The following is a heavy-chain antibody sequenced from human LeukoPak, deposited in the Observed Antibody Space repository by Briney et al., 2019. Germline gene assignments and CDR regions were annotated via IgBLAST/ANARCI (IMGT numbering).Heavy chain of an antibody. D-gene: IGHD1-26*01. CDR3: ARVVGGVGAAFDI. Sequence: SERHSLTCTVSGGSISSFYWSWIRQPPGKGLEWIGYIYYSAITNYNPSLKSRVTISVDTSKNQFSLNLSSVTAADTAVYFCARVVGGVGAAFDIWGQRTVASVSS. CDR1: GGSISSFY. V-gene: IGHV4-59*01. J-gene: IGHJ3*02. CDR2: IYYSAIT.